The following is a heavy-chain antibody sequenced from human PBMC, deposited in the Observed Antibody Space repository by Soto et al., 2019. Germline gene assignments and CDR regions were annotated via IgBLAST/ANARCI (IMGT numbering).Heavy chain of an antibody. CDR3: PRHGRDGYNLILWYH. D-gene: IGHD5-12*01. CDR2: ISYDGSNK. Sequence: QVQLVESGGGVVQPGRSLRLSCAASGFTFSSYAMHWVRQAPGKGLEWVAVISYDGSNKYYADSVKGRFTISRDNSKNTLYLQMNSLRAEDTAVYYCPRHGRDGYNLILWYHWGQGTLVTVSS. V-gene: IGHV3-30-3*01. CDR1: GFTFSSYA. J-gene: IGHJ5*02.